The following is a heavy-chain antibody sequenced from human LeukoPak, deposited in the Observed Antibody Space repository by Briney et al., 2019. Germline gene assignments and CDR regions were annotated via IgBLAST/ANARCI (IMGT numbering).Heavy chain of an antibody. CDR2: INPKTGDT. Sequence: ASVKVFCKASGYTFTGQYLYWARQTPGQGLEWMGWINPKTGDTDSAQNFQGRVTMTRDTSITTVYMELSSLTSDDTAVNYCARGYYGMDVWGQGTTVTVSS. V-gene: IGHV1-2*02. J-gene: IGHJ6*02. CDR1: GYTFTGQY. CDR3: ARGYYGMDV.